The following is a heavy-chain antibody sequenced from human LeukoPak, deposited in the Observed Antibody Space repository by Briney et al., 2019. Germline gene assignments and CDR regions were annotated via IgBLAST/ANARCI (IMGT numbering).Heavy chain of an antibody. V-gene: IGHV4-4*07. CDR2: IYTSGST. CDR3: ASGLRYFDLYY. D-gene: IGHD3-9*01. Sequence: PSETLSLTCTVSGGSISYFYWSWIRQPAGKGLEWIGRIYTSGSTNYNPSLKSRVTISVDTSKNQFSLKLSSVTAADTAVYYCASGLRYFDLYYWGQGTLVTVSS. J-gene: IGHJ4*02. CDR1: GGSISYFY.